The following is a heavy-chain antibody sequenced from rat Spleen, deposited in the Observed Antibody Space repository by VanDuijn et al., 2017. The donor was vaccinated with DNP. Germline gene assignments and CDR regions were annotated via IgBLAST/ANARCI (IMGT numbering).Heavy chain of an antibody. Sequence: QVQLKESGPGLVQPSQTLSLTCTVSGFSLISYGVSWVRQPPGKGLEWIAAISSGGSTYYNSVLKSRLSISRDTSKSQVFLKMDSVQNEDTAMYFCARSQGYYYDGSYYPFAYWGQGVMVTVSS. CDR1: GFSLISYG. V-gene: IGHV2S12*01. CDR3: ARSQGYYYDGSYYPFAY. D-gene: IGHD1-12*02. J-gene: IGHJ2*01. CDR2: ISSGGST.